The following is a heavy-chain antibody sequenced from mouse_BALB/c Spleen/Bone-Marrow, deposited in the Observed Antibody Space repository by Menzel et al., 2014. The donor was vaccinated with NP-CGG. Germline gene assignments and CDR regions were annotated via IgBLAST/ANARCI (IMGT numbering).Heavy chain of an antibody. CDR2: INPYNGDP. CDR3: SISRDGWIAY. V-gene: IGHV1-20*02. Sequence: EVKLVASGPELVKPGASVKISCKASGYSFTGYFMNWVMQSHRKSLEWIGRINPYNGDPFYNQKFKDKATLTVDRSSNTAHMEFRSLAFEGFAVYFCSISRDGWIAYWGQGTLVTVSA. CDR1: GYSFTGYF. J-gene: IGHJ3*01.